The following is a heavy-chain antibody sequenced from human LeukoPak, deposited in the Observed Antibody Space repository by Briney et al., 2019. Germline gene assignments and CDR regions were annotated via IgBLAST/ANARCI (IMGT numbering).Heavy chain of an antibody. CDR3: ARWGSGYNLFDY. CDR1: GFIFEDYG. V-gene: IGHV3-20*04. J-gene: IGHJ4*02. CDR2: INWNGGST. D-gene: IGHD3-3*01. Sequence: GRSLRLSCAASGFIFEDYGMHWVRQAPGKGLEWVSGINWNGGSTGYADSVKGRFTISRDNAKNSLYLQMNSLRAEDTALYYCARWGSGYNLFDYWGQGILVTVSS.